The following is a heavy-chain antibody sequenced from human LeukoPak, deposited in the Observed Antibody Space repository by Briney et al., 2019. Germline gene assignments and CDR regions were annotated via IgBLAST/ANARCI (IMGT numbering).Heavy chain of an antibody. V-gene: IGHV6-1*01. CDR1: GDSVSSNSVT. Sequence: SQTLSLTCAISGDSVSSNSVTWNWIRQSPSRGLEWLGRTYYRSTWYNDYAVSVRGRVTVNPVTSKNQFSLHLNSVTPEDTAVYYCARRLTQYDCFDPWGQGILVTVSS. CDR2: TYYRSTWYN. D-gene: IGHD2-2*01. J-gene: IGHJ5*02. CDR3: ARRLTQYDCFDP.